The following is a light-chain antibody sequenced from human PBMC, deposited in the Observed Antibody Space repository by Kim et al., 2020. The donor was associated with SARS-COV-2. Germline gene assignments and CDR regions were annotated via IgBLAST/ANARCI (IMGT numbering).Light chain of an antibody. J-gene: IGLJ2*01. V-gene: IGLV1-40*01. CDR1: KYNNGAHYE. Sequence: RVTISCTGSKYNNGAHYEVHGSQQRPEKAPKLHIYGNNNRPSGVPDRFSASKSGTSASLAITGLQAEDGADYYGQSYDDSLSGSIFGGGTRRAVL. CDR2: GNN. CDR3: QSYDDSLSGSI.